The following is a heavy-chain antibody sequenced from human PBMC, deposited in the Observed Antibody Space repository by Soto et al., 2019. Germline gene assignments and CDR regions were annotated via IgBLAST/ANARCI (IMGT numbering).Heavy chain of an antibody. CDR3: ARHHGPTTSETWFDP. J-gene: IGHJ5*02. CDR2: ISTYSCDT. CDR1: GYTFFTYD. V-gene: IGHV1-18*01. Sequence: QVHLVQSGVEVKTPGASVKVSCQASGYTFFTYDISWVRQAPGQGLEWMGWISTYSCDTKYAQKFQGRVTMTTDTSTPTAYLELRSLRSDVTAVYYCARHHGPTTSETWFDPWGQGTLVTVSS. D-gene: IGHD5-12*01.